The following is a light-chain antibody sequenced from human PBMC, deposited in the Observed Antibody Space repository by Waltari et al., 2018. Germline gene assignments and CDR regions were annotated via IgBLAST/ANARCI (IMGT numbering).Light chain of an antibody. CDR2: DVS. J-gene: IGLJ2*01. V-gene: IGLV2-14*01. Sequence: QSALTQPASVSGSPGQSITISCTGTSSDVGYNYVSWYQQFPGKAPKLVIYDVSHRPPGVSNRLSGSKSGNTASLTISGRQAEDEADYLCSSYITSSTLFGGGTKLTVL. CDR3: SSYITSSTL. CDR1: SSDVGYNY.